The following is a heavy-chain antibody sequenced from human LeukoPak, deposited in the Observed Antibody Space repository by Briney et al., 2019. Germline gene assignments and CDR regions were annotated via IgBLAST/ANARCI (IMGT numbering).Heavy chain of an antibody. Sequence: PGGSLRLSCAASGFTFSRYGMSWVRQAPGKGLEWVSVIRGSGGSTYYADSVKGRFTISRDNSKNTLYLQINSLRAEDTAVYYCAKDSTYCSGGSCYLPDTFDIWGLGTMVTVSS. D-gene: IGHD2-15*01. J-gene: IGHJ3*02. CDR1: GFTFSRYG. V-gene: IGHV3-23*01. CDR3: AKDSTYCSGGSCYLPDTFDI. CDR2: IRGSGGST.